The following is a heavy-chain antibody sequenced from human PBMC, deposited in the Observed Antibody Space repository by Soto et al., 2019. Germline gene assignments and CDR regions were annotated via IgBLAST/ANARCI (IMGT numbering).Heavy chain of an antibody. Sequence: QVQLVQSGAEVKKPGASVKVSCKASGYTFTSYGISWVRQAPGQGLEWMGWISAYNGNTNYAQKLQGRVTMTTDTSPSTAYRELRSLRSADTAVYYCARDGALGENYYYYGMDVWGQGTTVTVSS. D-gene: IGHD3-16*01. CDR2: ISAYNGNT. J-gene: IGHJ6*02. V-gene: IGHV1-18*01. CDR3: ARDGALGENYYYYGMDV. CDR1: GYTFTSYG.